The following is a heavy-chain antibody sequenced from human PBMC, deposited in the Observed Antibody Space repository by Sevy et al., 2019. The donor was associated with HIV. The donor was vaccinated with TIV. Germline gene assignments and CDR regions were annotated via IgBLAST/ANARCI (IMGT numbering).Heavy chain of an antibody. Sequence: SENLSLTCTVSGGSISSGGYYWSWIRQHPGKGLEWIGYIYYSGSTYYNPSLKSRVTISVDTSKNQFSLKLSSVTAAELDVYYCSRDTNGYGDAGNWGQGTLVTVSS. V-gene: IGHV4-31*03. CDR2: IYYSGST. J-gene: IGHJ4*02. CDR3: SRDTNGYGDAGN. D-gene: IGHD4-17*01. CDR1: GGSISSGGYY.